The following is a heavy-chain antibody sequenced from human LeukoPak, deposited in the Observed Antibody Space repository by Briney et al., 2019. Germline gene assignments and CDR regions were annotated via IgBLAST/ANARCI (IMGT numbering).Heavy chain of an antibody. D-gene: IGHD3-3*01. Sequence: GASVKVSCKASEYTFTSYAMHWVRQAPGQRLEWMGWINAGNGNTKYSQKFQGRVTITRDTSASTAYMELSSLRSEDTAVYYCAREVAYYDFWSGYYAFGYWGQGTLVTVSS. CDR3: AREVAYYDFWSGYYAFGY. CDR2: INAGNGNT. CDR1: EYTFTSYA. J-gene: IGHJ4*02. V-gene: IGHV1-3*01.